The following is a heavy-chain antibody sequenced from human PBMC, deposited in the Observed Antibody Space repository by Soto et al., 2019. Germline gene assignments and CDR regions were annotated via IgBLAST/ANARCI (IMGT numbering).Heavy chain of an antibody. J-gene: IGHJ4*02. Sequence: GGSLRLSCAASGFTFSSYAMSWVRQAPGKGLEWVSAISGSGGSTYYADSVKGRFTISRDNSKNTLYLQMNSLRAEDTAVYYCAKREGYTTVVTPLRAYFDYWGQGTLVTVSS. CDR2: ISGSGGST. CDR3: AKREGYTTVVTPLRAYFDY. CDR1: GFTFSSYA. D-gene: IGHD4-17*01. V-gene: IGHV3-23*01.